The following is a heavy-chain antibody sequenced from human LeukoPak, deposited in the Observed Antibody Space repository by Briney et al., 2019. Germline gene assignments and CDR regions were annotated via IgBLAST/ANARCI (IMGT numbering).Heavy chain of an antibody. Sequence: GGSLRLSCAASGFTFSSYWMHWVRQAPGKGLVWVSRINSDGSSTSYADSVKGRFTISRDNAKNTLYLQMNSLRAEDTAVYYCARGDWRRIAAAAPDYWGQGTLVTVSS. V-gene: IGHV3-74*01. CDR1: GFTFSSYW. J-gene: IGHJ4*02. CDR2: INSDGSST. D-gene: IGHD6-13*01. CDR3: ARGDWRRIAAAAPDY.